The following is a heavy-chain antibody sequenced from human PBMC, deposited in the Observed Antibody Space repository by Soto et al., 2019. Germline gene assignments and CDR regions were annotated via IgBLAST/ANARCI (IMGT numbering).Heavy chain of an antibody. CDR2: VYTSGST. J-gene: IGHJ4*02. CDR3: AREVVGNTWPGIFDS. Sequence: TSETLSLTCSLSDDSICPYYWSWFRQTPRKELQWIGYVYTSGSTKYNSSLKSRVTISLDASNSQFSLTMSSVTAADTGVYYCAREVVGNTWPGIFDSWGRGTLVTVSS. CDR1: DDSICPYY. V-gene: IGHV4-4*08.